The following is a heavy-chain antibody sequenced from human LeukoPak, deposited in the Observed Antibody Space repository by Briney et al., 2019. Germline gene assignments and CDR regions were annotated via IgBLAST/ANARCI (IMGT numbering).Heavy chain of an antibody. Sequence: SVKVSCEASGGTFNNYAINWVRQAPGQGLEWMGRIIPILGVPDYAQRFQGRVTITADISTTTAYMELSNLRSEDTAVYYCARGRYYGSGTYYLDAAYWGQGTLVTVSS. J-gene: IGHJ4*02. V-gene: IGHV1-69*04. D-gene: IGHD3-10*01. CDR1: GGTFNNYA. CDR2: IIPILGVP. CDR3: ARGRYYGSGTYYLDAAY.